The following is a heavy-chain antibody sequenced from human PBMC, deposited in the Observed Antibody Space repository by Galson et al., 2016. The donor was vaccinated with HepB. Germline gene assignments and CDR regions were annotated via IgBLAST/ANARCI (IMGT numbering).Heavy chain of an antibody. Sequence: SLRLSCAASGITFSSHALNWVRQAPGKGLEWVSSISGIDGRPYYTESVKGRFTISRDDSKSTLYLQMKSLRAEDTALYYCAREGSGHLDFDYWGQGTLVTVSS. J-gene: IGHJ4*02. V-gene: IGHV3-23*01. CDR3: AREGSGHLDFDY. CDR2: ISGIDGRP. CDR1: GITFSSHA.